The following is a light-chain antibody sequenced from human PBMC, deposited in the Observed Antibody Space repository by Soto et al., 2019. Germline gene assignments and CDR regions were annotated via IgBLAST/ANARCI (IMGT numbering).Light chain of an antibody. CDR1: QSVSSSY. V-gene: IGKV3-20*01. Sequence: IVLTQSPGTLSLSPGERAPLSCRATQSVSSSYLAWYQQQPGQAPRLLIYGASSRATGIPDRFSGSGSGTDFTLTTRRLEPEDFAVYYCQQYGSSYPWTFGQGTKVDI. CDR2: GAS. CDR3: QQYGSSYPWT. J-gene: IGKJ1*01.